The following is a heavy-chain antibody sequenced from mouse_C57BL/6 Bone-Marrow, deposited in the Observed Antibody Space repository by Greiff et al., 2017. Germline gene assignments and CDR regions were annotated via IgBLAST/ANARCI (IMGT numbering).Heavy chain of an antibody. CDR2: IYPGNSDT. J-gene: IGHJ3*01. D-gene: IGHD2-2*01. Sequence: DVKLQESGTVLARPGASVKMSCKTSGYTFTSYWMHWVKQRPGQGLEWIGAIYPGNSDTSYNQKFKGKAKLTAVTSASTAYMELSSLTNEDSAVYYCTRGIYYGYDGAWFAYWGQGTLVTVSA. V-gene: IGHV1-5*01. CDR3: TRGIYYGYDGAWFAY. CDR1: GYTFTSYW.